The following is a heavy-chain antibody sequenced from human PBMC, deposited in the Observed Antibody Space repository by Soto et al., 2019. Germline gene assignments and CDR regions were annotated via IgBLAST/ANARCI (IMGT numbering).Heavy chain of an antibody. CDR2: IWYDGSNK. J-gene: IGHJ3*02. CDR3: ARDMEINGTPWAFDI. Sequence: QVQLVESGGGVVQPGRSLRLACEASGFTFSSYGMHWVRQAPGKGLEWVAVIWYDGSNKYYADSVKGRFTISRDNSKNTLDLQMNSLRAEDTAVYYCARDMEINGTPWAFDIWGQGPMVTVSS. CDR1: GFTFSSYG. D-gene: IGHD1-20*01. V-gene: IGHV3-33*01.